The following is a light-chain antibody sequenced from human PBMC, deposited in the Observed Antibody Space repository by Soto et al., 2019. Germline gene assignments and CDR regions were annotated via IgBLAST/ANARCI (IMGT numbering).Light chain of an antibody. CDR2: DVS. CDR1: SSDVGGYNY. Sequence: QSALTQPASVSGSPGQSITISCTGTSSDVGGYNYVSWYQQHPGKAPKLMIYDVSDRPSGVSNRFSGSKSGNTASLTISGLQAEDEADYYCSSYTNRGTLDIFGPGTKLTVL. CDR3: SSYTNRGTLDI. J-gene: IGLJ1*01. V-gene: IGLV2-14*01.